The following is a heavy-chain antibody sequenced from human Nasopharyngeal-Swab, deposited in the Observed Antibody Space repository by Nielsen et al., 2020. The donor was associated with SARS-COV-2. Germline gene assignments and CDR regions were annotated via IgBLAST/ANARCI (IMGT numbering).Heavy chain of an antibody. Sequence: GGSLRLSCAASGFTFSSYAMHWVRQAPGKGLEWVAVISYDGSNKYYADSVKGRFTISRDNFKNTLYLQMNSLRAEDTAVYYCARDWAHYYGSGALLLWWFDPWGQGTLVTVSS. CDR3: ARDWAHYYGSGALLLWWFDP. CDR2: ISYDGSNK. D-gene: IGHD3-10*01. J-gene: IGHJ5*02. V-gene: IGHV3-30-3*01. CDR1: GFTFSSYA.